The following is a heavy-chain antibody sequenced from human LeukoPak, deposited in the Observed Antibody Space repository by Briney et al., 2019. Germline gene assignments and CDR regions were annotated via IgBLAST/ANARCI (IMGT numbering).Heavy chain of an antibody. Sequence: PSETLSLTCTVSGGSISSGDYYWSWIRQPPGKGLEWIGSIYYSGSTYYNPSLKSRVTISVDTSKNQFSLKLSSVTAADTAVYYCARGKYYYDSSGYYLEAFDIWGQGTMVTVSS. CDR1: GGSISSGDYY. D-gene: IGHD3-22*01. CDR2: IYYSGST. J-gene: IGHJ3*02. CDR3: ARGKYYYDSSGYYLEAFDI. V-gene: IGHV4-39*01.